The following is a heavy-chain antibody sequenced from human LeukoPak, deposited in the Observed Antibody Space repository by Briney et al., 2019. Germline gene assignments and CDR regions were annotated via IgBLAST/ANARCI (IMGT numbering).Heavy chain of an antibody. CDR3: ARSIFRLAFCSSSTCRRGNWFDT. V-gene: IGHV4-34*01. J-gene: IGHJ5*02. Sequence: SGTLSLTCAVTGVFGSLSDSYWSWHRQSPGKGLESIGEINQSGTTNYNPSLKSRVTMLVDPSKNQYSLKLRSVTAADRAVYFCARSIFRLAFCSSSTCRRGNWFDTWGQGTLVTVSS. CDR2: INQSGTT. D-gene: IGHD3/OR15-3a*01. CDR1: GVFGSLSDSY.